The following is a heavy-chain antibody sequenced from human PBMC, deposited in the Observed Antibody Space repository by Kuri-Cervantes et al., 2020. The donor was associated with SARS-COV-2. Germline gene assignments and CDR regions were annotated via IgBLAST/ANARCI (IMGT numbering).Heavy chain of an antibody. CDR3: ARISTYYFDY. CDR1: GGSISSGDYY. CDR2: IYYSGST. J-gene: IGHJ4*02. Sequence: SETLSLTCTVSGGSISSGDYYWSWIRQPPGKGLEWIGYIYYSGSTYYNPSLKSRVTISVDRSKNQSSLKLSSVTAADTAVYYCARISTYYFDYWGQGTLVTVSS. V-gene: IGHV4-30-4*08.